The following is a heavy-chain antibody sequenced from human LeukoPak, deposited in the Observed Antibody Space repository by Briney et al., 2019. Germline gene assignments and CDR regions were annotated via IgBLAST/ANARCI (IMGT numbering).Heavy chain of an antibody. CDR3: ARFRSGGFSFFDS. CDR2: LYSSGCA. Sequence: SETLSLTCTVSGASLTRPTYNQSRWTRQPPRKGLALIGNLYSSGCAKVNRSLESRVTMSLDTSKSQFFLKLRSVTAEDSAVYYCARFRSGGFSFFDSWGQGTLVTVSS. CDR1: GASLTRPTYN. V-gene: IGHV4-61*01. D-gene: IGHD6-19*01. J-gene: IGHJ4*02.